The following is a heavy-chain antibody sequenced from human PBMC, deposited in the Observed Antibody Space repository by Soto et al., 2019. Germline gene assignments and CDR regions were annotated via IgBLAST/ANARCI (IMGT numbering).Heavy chain of an antibody. D-gene: IGHD6-13*01. V-gene: IGHV3-48*01. J-gene: IGHJ5*02. Sequence: EVQLVESGGGLVQPGGSLRLSCVASGFTFSSYSMNWVRQAPGKGLEWVSYISSSSSTIYYADSVKGRFTISRDNAKNSLYLQMNSLRAEDTAVYYCARHPERIAEIGWFDPWGQGTLVTVSS. CDR1: GFTFSSYS. CDR2: ISSSSSTI. CDR3: ARHPERIAEIGWFDP.